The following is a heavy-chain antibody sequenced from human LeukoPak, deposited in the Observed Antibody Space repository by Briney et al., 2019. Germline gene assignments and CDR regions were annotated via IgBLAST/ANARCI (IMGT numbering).Heavy chain of an antibody. V-gene: IGHV3-53*01. J-gene: IGHJ5*02. Sequence: GGSLRLSCVASGFTVSSNYMSWVRQAPGKGLEWVSIIYSGGNTYYADSVKGRFTISRDNSKNTVYLQMNSLRAEDTAVYYCANDLYGADTSMNTWGQGTLVTVSS. CDR1: GFTVSSNY. D-gene: IGHD5-18*01. CDR2: IYSGGNT. CDR3: ANDLYGADTSMNT.